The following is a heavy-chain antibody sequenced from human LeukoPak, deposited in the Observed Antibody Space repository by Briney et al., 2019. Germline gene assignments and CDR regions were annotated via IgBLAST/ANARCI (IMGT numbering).Heavy chain of an antibody. V-gene: IGHV4-59*01. CDR1: GGSISSYY. D-gene: IGHD6-13*01. J-gene: IGHJ6*02. Sequence: SETLSLTCTVSGGSISSYYWSWIRQPPGKGLEWIGYIYYSGSTNYNPSLKSRVTISVDTSKNQFSQKLSSVTAADTAVYYCARAYSSSWYAYYYYGMDVWGQGTTVTVSS. CDR3: ARAYSSSWYAYYYYGMDV. CDR2: IYYSGST.